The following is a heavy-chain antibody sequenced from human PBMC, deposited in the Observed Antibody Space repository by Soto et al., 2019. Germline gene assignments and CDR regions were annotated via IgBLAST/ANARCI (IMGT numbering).Heavy chain of an antibody. CDR3: AREDRDRETGLVPAAIDGMDF. V-gene: IGHV1-69*08. CDR1: GGTFSRYS. CDR2: IIPIFGIA. D-gene: IGHD2-2*01. J-gene: IGHJ6*02. Sequence: QVQLVQSGAEVKKPGSSVKVSCKASGGTFSRYSITWVRQAPGHGLEWIGRIIPIFGIASYAQKFQGRVTITADESTSTDYMKPSSLRSYDTAVYYCAREDRDRETGLVPAAIDGMDFWGQGTTVTVSS.